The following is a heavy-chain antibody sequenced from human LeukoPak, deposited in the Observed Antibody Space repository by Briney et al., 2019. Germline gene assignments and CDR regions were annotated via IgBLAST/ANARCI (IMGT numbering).Heavy chain of an antibody. V-gene: IGHV3-23*01. CDR1: GFTFSSYA. Sequence: GGSLTLSCAASGFTFSSYAMGWVSLAPGKGLEWVSVISGIGGSTHTTDSVKGRSTLSRDNTKNTLYLQLNNLRAEDTGVYYCAKGVGSSCYSSSQHWGQGTLVTVSS. D-gene: IGHD2-2*01. J-gene: IGHJ1*01. CDR3: AKGVGSSCYSSSQH. CDR2: ISGIGGST.